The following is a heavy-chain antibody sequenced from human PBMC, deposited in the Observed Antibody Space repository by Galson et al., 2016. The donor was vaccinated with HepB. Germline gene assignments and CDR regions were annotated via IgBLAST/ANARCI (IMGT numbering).Heavy chain of an antibody. J-gene: IGHJ6*02. CDR2: IYQNGDT. V-gene: IGHV4-30-2*01. CDR1: GGSISGGGNS. D-gene: IGHD3-9*01. Sequence: TLSLTCAVSGGSISGGGNSWCWIRQPPRKGLEWIGFIYQNGDTYHNPSLRSRVTITVDRSKNQFSLILNSVTAADTAVYYCARALGDYDMGYFYYYGLDVWGQGTTVTVSS. CDR3: ARALGDYDMGYFYYYGLDV.